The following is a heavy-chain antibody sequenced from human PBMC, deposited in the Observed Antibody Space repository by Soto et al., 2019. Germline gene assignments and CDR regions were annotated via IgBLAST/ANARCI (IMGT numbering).Heavy chain of an antibody. D-gene: IGHD3-3*01. CDR1: GYTLTELS. J-gene: IGHJ5*02. Sequence: GASVKVSCKVSGYTLTELSMHWVRQAPGKGLEWMGGFDPEDGETIYAQKFQGRVTMTEDTSTDTAYMELSSLRSEDTAVYYCATVRQYDFWRINWFDPWGQGTLVTVSS. CDR2: FDPEDGET. CDR3: ATVRQYDFWRINWFDP. V-gene: IGHV1-24*01.